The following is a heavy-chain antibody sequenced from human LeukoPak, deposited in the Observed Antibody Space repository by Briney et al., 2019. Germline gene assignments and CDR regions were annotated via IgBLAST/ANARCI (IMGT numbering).Heavy chain of an antibody. CDR1: GFTFGIYA. Sequence: GGSLRLSCAASGFTFGIYAMNWVRQAPGKGLEWVSYIGPSGSNIYYADSVKGRFTISRDNAKNSLYLQMNSLRAEDTALYHCARELAVAGTPWFDPWGQGTLVTVSS. V-gene: IGHV3-48*04. J-gene: IGHJ5*02. CDR2: IGPSGSNI. D-gene: IGHD6-19*01. CDR3: ARELAVAGTPWFDP.